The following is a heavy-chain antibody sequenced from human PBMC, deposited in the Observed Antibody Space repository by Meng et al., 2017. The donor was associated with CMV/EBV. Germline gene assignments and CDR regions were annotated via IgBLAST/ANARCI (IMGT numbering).Heavy chain of an antibody. CDR3: AREGEVTIFGVVISYYYGMDV. CDR1: GFTFSSFE. J-gene: IGHJ6*02. V-gene: IGHV3-48*03. Sequence: GESLKISCAASGFTFSSFEMNWVRQEPGKGLEWVSYISSSGSTIYYADSVKGRFTISRDNAKNSLYLQMNSLRAEDTAVYYCAREGEVTIFGVVISYYYGMDVWGQGTTVTVSS. CDR2: ISSSGSTI. D-gene: IGHD3-3*01.